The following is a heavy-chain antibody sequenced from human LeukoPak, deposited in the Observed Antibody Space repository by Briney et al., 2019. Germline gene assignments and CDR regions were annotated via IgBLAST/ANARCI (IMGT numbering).Heavy chain of an antibody. Sequence: PGGSLRLSCEASGFTFIDYSMNWVRQAPGKGPEWISYIGISSGRTMYADSVKGRFTISRDTAKKSLYLQMNSLRVVDTAIYYCARDYRYALDNWGQGTLVTVSS. J-gene: IGHJ4*02. CDR1: GFTFIDYS. D-gene: IGHD5-12*01. V-gene: IGHV3-48*04. CDR3: ARDYRYALDN. CDR2: IGISSGRT.